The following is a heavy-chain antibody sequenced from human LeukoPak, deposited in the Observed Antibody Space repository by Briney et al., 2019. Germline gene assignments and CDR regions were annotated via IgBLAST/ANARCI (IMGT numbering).Heavy chain of an antibody. V-gene: IGHV3-30*04. Sequence: GGSLRLSCAASGFPFSSYALHGVRHAPGKGLEWVAVISKDGNSQNYADSVKGRFTISRDNSKNTLYLQMNSLRPEDTAVYYCAGESFDIWGQGTTVTVSS. J-gene: IGHJ3*02. CDR3: AGESFDI. CDR1: GFPFSSYA. CDR2: ISKDGNSQ.